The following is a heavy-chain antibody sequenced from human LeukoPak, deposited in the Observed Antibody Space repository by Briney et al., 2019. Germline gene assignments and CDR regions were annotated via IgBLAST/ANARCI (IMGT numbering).Heavy chain of an antibody. CDR3: VRMYGSGDAFDM. Sequence: GGSLRLSCAAPGFTFSNYGMSWVRQAPGKGLEWVSTISGSASRTYYGDSVKGRFTISRDNSKNTLYLQMNTLRVDDTALYYCVRMYGSGDAFDMWGQGTMVIVST. CDR2: ISGSASRT. D-gene: IGHD3-10*01. CDR1: GFTFSNYG. J-gene: IGHJ3*02. V-gene: IGHV3-23*01.